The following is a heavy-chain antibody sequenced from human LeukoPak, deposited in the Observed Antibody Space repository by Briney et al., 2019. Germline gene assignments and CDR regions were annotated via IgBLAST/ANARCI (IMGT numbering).Heavy chain of an antibody. V-gene: IGHV4-34*01. CDR1: GGSFSGYY. D-gene: IGHD3-9*01. CDR2: INHSGST. Sequence: ETLSLTCAVYGGSFSGYYWSWIRQPPGKGLEWIGEINHSGSTNYNPSLKSRVTISVDTSKNQFSLKLSSVTAADTAVYYCARDIYDILTGPLDYWGQGTLVTASS. J-gene: IGHJ4*02. CDR3: ARDIYDILTGPLDY.